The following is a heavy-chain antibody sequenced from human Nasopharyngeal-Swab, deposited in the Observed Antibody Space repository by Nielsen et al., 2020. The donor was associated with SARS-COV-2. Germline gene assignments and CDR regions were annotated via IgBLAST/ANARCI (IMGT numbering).Heavy chain of an antibody. CDR3: ARLGYGDSNWFDP. J-gene: IGHJ5*02. CDR2: IYNSGRT. D-gene: IGHD4-17*01. Sequence: WMRQPPGKGLEWIGSIYNSGRTYYNPALKRRVTKSVDTSKNQFSLKLNSVTAADTAVYYCARLGYGDSNWFDPWGQGTLVTVSS. V-gene: IGHV4-39*01.